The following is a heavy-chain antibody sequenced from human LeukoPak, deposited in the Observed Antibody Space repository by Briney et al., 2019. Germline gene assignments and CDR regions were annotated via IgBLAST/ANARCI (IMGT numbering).Heavy chain of an antibody. CDR2: ISSSSSYI. J-gene: IGHJ6*02. CDR3: ARDYPYCSGGSCYYYYGMDV. V-gene: IGHV3-21*01. Sequence: GGSLRLSCAASGFTFSSYSINWVRQAPGKGLEWVSSISSSSSYIYYADSVKGRFTISRDNAKNSLYLQMNSLRAEDTAVYYCARDYPYCSGGSCYYYYGMDVWGQGTTVTVSS. D-gene: IGHD2-15*01. CDR1: GFTFSSYS.